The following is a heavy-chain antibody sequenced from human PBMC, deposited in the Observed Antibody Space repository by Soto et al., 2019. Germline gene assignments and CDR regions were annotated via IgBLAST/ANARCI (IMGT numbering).Heavy chain of an antibody. D-gene: IGHD6-6*01. Sequence: GGSLRLSCAASGFTFSSYGMHWVRQAPGKGLEWVAVIWYDGSNKYYADSVKGRFTISRDNSKNTLYLQMNRLRADDTAVYYCARDLTPLCSIAAPFDPWGQGTLVTVSS. V-gene: IGHV3-33*01. CDR2: IWYDGSNK. CDR1: GFTFSSYG. J-gene: IGHJ5*02. CDR3: ARDLTPLCSIAAPFDP.